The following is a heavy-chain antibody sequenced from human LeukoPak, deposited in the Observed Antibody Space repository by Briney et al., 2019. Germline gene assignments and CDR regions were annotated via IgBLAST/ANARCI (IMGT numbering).Heavy chain of an antibody. V-gene: IGHV3-7*01. CDR3: ARDVSSGWSTKPYFDY. D-gene: IGHD6-13*01. Sequence: GGSLRLSCAASGFTFNNYWITWVRQAPGKGLEWVANVKQDGSEKYYVDSVKGRFTISRDNAKNSLYLQMNSLRAEDTAVYYCARDVSSGWSTKPYFDYWGQGTLVTVSS. J-gene: IGHJ4*02. CDR2: VKQDGSEK. CDR1: GFTFNNYW.